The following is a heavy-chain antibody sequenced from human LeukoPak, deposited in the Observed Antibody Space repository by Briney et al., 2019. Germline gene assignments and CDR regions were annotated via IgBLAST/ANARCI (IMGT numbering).Heavy chain of an antibody. V-gene: IGHV1-2*02. CDR3: ARVLNIPESAFDI. Sequence: ASVKSSCKASGDSFTAVYIHWVRHAPGEGLVWVGWINPNSGGANDAQKFPGRVTMTRDTSISTAYMELSRLSSDDTAVYYCARVLNIPESAFDIWGQGTMVTVSS. D-gene: IGHD2/OR15-2a*01. J-gene: IGHJ3*02. CDR1: GDSFTAVY. CDR2: INPNSGGA.